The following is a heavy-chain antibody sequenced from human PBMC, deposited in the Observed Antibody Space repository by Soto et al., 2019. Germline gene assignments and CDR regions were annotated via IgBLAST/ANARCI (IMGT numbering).Heavy chain of an antibody. D-gene: IGHD1-1*01. CDR2: IYYSGST. CDR1: GGSISSYY. V-gene: IGHV4-59*01. Sequence: SETLSLTCTVSGGSISSYYWSWIRQPPGKGLEWIGYIYYSGSTNYNPSLKSRVTISVDTSKNQFSLKLSSVAAADTAVYYCARGGWLQLFDYWGQGTLVTVSS. J-gene: IGHJ4*02. CDR3: ARGGWLQLFDY.